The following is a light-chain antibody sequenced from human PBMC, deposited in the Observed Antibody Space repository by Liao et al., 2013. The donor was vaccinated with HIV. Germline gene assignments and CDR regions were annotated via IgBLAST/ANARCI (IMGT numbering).Light chain of an antibody. Sequence: SYVLTQPASVSVAPGNTATITCGGDNIGSESVHWYQQKPGQAPVLVIYSDSDRPSGIPERFSGSNSGNTATLTISRVEAGDEADYYCQVWDSGSDDYVFGTGTQVTVL. CDR3: QVWDSGSDDYV. J-gene: IGLJ1*01. V-gene: IGLV3-21*01. CDR1: NIGSES. CDR2: SDS.